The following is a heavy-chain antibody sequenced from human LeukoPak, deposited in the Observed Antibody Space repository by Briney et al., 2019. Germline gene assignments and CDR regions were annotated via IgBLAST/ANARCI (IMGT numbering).Heavy chain of an antibody. V-gene: IGHV3-48*04. Sequence: GGSLRLSCAASGFTFSSYSMNWVRQAPGKGLEWVSYISSSSSTIYYGDSVTGRFTISRDNAKNSLYLQMNSLRAEDTAVYYCARPGGHIVVTDAFDIWGQGTMVTVSS. D-gene: IGHD2-21*01. CDR2: ISSSSSTI. CDR3: ARPGGHIVVTDAFDI. CDR1: GFTFSSYS. J-gene: IGHJ3*02.